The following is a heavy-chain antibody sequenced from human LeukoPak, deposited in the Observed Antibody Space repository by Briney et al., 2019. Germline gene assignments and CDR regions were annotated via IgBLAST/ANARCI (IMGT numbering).Heavy chain of an antibody. CDR3: ASSTIFGVVTRPFDP. Sequence: SVKVSCKASGGTFSSYAISWVRQAPGQGLEWMGGIIPIFGTANYAQKFQGRVTITADKSTSTAYMELSSLRSEDTAVYYCASSTIFGVVTRPFDPWGQGTLVTVSS. CDR1: GGTFSSYA. D-gene: IGHD3-3*01. V-gene: IGHV1-69*06. J-gene: IGHJ5*02. CDR2: IIPIFGTA.